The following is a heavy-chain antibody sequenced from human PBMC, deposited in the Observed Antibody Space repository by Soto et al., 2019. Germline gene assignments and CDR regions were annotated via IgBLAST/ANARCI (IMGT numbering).Heavy chain of an antibody. CDR2: ISGSGGST. V-gene: IGHV3-23*01. J-gene: IGHJ5*02. Sequence: GGSLRLSCAASGFTFSSYAMSWVRQAPGKGLEWVSAISGSGGSTYYADSVKGRFTISRDNSKNTLYLQMNSLRAEDTAVYYCAKDGPFDILTGSPAINWFDPWGQGTLVTVSS. CDR1: GFTFSSYA. CDR3: AKDGPFDILTGSPAINWFDP. D-gene: IGHD3-9*01.